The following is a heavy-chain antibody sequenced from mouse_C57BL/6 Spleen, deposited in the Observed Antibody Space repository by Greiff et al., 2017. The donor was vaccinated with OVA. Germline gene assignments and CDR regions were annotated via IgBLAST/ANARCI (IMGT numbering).Heavy chain of an antibody. V-gene: IGHV1-26*01. CDR3: ARGGETGTFAY. CDR2: INPNNGGT. D-gene: IGHD4-1*01. Sequence: EVQLQQSGPELVKPGASVKISCKASGYTFTDYYMNWVKQSHGKSLEWIGDINPNNGGTSYHQKFKGQSTLTVDKSSSTAYMELRSLTSEDSAVYYCARGGETGTFAYWGQGTLVTVSA. CDR1: GYTFTDYY. J-gene: IGHJ3*01.